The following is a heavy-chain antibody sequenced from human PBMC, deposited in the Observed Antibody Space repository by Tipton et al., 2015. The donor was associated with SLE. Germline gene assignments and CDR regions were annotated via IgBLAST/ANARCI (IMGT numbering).Heavy chain of an antibody. CDR3: ARARFSCYPAYYFDC. CDR2: IYPGDSDT. Sequence: QLVQSGAEVKKPGESLKISCKGSGYSFTSYWIGWVRQMPGKGLEWMGIIYPGDSDTRYSPSFQGQVTISADKSISTAYLQWSSLKASDTAMYYCARARFSCYPAYYFDCWGQGMLVTVSS. CDR1: GYSFTSYW. J-gene: IGHJ4*02. D-gene: IGHD3-22*01. V-gene: IGHV5-51*03.